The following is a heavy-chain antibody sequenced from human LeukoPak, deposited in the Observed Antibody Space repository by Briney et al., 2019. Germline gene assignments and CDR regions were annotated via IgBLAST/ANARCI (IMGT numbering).Heavy chain of an antibody. CDR2: IRYDGSNK. CDR3: AREDLVGGALPPYYFDY. D-gene: IGHD1-26*01. Sequence: GGSLRLSCAASGFTFSSYGMHWVRQAPGKGLGWVAFIRYDGSNKYYADSVKGRFTISRDNSKNTLYLQMNSLRAEDTAVYYCAREDLVGGALPPYYFDYWGQGTLVTVSS. CDR1: GFTFSSYG. J-gene: IGHJ4*02. V-gene: IGHV3-30*02.